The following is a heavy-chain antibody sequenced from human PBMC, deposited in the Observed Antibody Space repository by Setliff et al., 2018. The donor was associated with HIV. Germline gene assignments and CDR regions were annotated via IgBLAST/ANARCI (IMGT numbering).Heavy chain of an antibody. CDR3: ARSQETSVAATEI. J-gene: IGHJ3*02. CDR2: IYIRGGTT. CDR1: GASISDGTYY. V-gene: IGHV4-61*09. Sequence: PSETLSLTCTVSGASISDGTYYWSWIRQPAGKGLEWIGHIYIRGGTTNYSPSLKSRVTISLDTSKNQFSLSLSSVTASDTALYYCARSQETSVAATEIWGQGTRVTVSS.